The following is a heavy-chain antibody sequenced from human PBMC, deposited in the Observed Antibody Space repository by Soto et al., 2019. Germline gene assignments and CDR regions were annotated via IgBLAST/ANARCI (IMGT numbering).Heavy chain of an antibody. Sequence: SETLSLTCTVSGDSISSTYWSWVRQPAGRGLEWIGRIYSSGSNDYNPSLESRVTMSVDTSKNQFSLTLRSVTAADTAVYFCARGYESGYTFGHDLWGQGTMVTVSS. V-gene: IGHV4-4*07. CDR1: GDSISSTY. J-gene: IGHJ5*02. CDR3: ARGYESGYTFGHDL. CDR2: IYSSGSN. D-gene: IGHD3-3*01.